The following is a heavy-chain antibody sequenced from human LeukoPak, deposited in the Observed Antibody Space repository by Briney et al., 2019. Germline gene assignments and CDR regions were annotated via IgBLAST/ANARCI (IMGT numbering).Heavy chain of an antibody. J-gene: IGHJ2*01. D-gene: IGHD6-19*01. CDR1: GYSFTTYW. CDR2: IYPGDSDT. CDR3: ARSYSSGSRDFDL. V-gene: IGHV5-51*01. Sequence: GESLKISCKGSGYSFTTYWIAWVRQMPGKGLEWMGIIYPGDSDTRYSPSFQGQVTISADKSISTAYLQWSSLKASDTAMYYCARSYSSGSRDFDLWGRGTLVTVSS.